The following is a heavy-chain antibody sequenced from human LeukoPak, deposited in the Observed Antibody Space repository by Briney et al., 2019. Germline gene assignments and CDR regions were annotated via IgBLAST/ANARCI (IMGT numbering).Heavy chain of an antibody. V-gene: IGHV3-23*01. CDR3: AKDRRAGSYDY. D-gene: IGHD3-10*01. CDR2: ISGSGDNT. CDR1: GFTFSNYA. J-gene: IGHJ4*02. Sequence: PGGSLRLSCAASGFTFSNYAMSWVRQAPGKGLEWVSAISGSGDNTYYADSVKGRFTVSRDNSKNTLYLQMNSLRAEDTAVYYCAKDRRAGSYDYWGQGTLVTVSS.